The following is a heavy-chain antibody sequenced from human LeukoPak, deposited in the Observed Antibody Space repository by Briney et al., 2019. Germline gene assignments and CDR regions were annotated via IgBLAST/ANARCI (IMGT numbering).Heavy chain of an antibody. Sequence: GESLKISCKVSGYSFTTYWIGWVRQMPGKGLEWVAIINPGDSDTRYSPSVQGQVTISADKSISTAYLQWSSLKASDTAMYYCARLQDYVSGKDYWGQGTLVTVSS. D-gene: IGHD3-10*01. J-gene: IGHJ4*02. CDR1: GYSFTTYW. V-gene: IGHV5-51*01. CDR2: INPGDSDT. CDR3: ARLQDYVSGKDY.